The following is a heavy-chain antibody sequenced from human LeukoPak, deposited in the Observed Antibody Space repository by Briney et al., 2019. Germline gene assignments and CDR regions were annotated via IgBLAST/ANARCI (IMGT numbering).Heavy chain of an antibody. CDR2: IYTSGST. CDR3: AREWTIRGFDP. Sequence: SETQSLTCTVSGGSISSGSYYWSWIRQPAGKGLEWIGRIYTSGSTNYNPSLKSRVTISVDTSKNQFSLKLSSVTAADTAVYYCAREWTIRGFDPWGQGTLVTVSS. D-gene: IGHD3-10*01. J-gene: IGHJ5*02. V-gene: IGHV4-61*02. CDR1: GGSISSGSYY.